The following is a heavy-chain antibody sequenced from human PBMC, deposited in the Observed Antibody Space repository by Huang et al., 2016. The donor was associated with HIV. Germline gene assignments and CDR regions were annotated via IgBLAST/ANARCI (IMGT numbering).Heavy chain of an antibody. Sequence: QVQLQQWGAGLLKPSETLSLTCAVYGDSLSCYYWSWIRQSPGKELEWIGEIHHSGTTNYNPSLKSRVTRSLDTYKKQFSLKVKSVTAADTAVFYCARGRRWLQRKNYCFDYWGQGTLVTVSS. CDR3: ARGRRWLQRKNYCFDY. CDR1: GDSLSCYY. CDR2: IHHSGTT. J-gene: IGHJ4*02. D-gene: IGHD5-18*01. V-gene: IGHV4-34*02.